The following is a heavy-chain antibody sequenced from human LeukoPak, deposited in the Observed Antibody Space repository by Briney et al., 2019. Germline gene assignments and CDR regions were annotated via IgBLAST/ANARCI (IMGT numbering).Heavy chain of an antibody. Sequence: GGSLRLSCAASGFTFSSYAMHWVRQAPGKGLEWVAVISYDGSNKYYADSVKGRFTISRDNSKNTLYLQMNSLRAEDTAVYYCARGASYSSGWLDYWGQGTLVTVSS. CDR1: GFTFSSYA. J-gene: IGHJ4*02. V-gene: IGHV3-30-3*01. CDR3: ARGASYSSGWLDY. D-gene: IGHD6-19*01. CDR2: ISYDGSNK.